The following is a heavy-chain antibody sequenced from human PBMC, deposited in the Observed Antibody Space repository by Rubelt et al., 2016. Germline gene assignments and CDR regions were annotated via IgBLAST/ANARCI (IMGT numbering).Heavy chain of an antibody. Sequence: SSYAMHWVRQAPGKGLDWVAVVSYDGSNKFYADSVKGRFTISRDTSKNTLYLQMNSLRAEDTAVYYCAGGRDPFDYWGQGTLVTVSS. CDR3: AGGRDPFDY. D-gene: IGHD2-21*02. V-gene: IGHV3-30*04. CDR1: SSYA. CDR2: VSYDGSNK. J-gene: IGHJ4*02.